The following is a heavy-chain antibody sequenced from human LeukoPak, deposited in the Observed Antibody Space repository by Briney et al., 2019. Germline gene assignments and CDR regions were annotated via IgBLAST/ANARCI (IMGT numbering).Heavy chain of an antibody. V-gene: IGHV1-8*01. Sequence: ASVKVSCKASGYTFTSYDINWVRQATGQGLEWMGWMNPNSGNTGYAQKFQGRVTMTRNTSISTAYMELSSLRSEDMAVYYCAREATIFGVVLHGMDVWGQGTTVTVSS. CDR3: AREATIFGVVLHGMDV. D-gene: IGHD3-3*01. J-gene: IGHJ6*02. CDR1: GYTFTSYD. CDR2: MNPNSGNT.